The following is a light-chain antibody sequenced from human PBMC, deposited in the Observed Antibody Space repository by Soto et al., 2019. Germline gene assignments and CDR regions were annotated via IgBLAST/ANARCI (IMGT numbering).Light chain of an antibody. V-gene: IGKV1-39*01. CDR3: QQTYISPWT. J-gene: IGKJ1*01. CDR1: QSITTS. Sequence: DIQMTQSPSSLSASVGDRITIPCRASQSITTSLNWYLQKPGKAPKLLIYATSNLHSGVPSRFSGSGSGTNFTPTASGLRPEDFATDVCQQTYISPWTFGQGTNVEI. CDR2: ATS.